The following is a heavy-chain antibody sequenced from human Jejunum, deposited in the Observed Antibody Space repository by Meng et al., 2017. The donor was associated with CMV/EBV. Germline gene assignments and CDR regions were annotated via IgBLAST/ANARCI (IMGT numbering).Heavy chain of an antibody. Sequence: SISSSSYYWGWIRQPPGKGLEWVGSIYYSGTTYYNPSLKSRVTISVDTSKNQVSLKLSSVTAADTAVYYCARAWKEWDLSPGWLDPWGQGTLVTVSS. CDR3: ARAWKEWDLSPGWLDP. V-gene: IGHV4-39*07. D-gene: IGHD1-26*01. J-gene: IGHJ5*02. CDR2: IYYSGTT. CDR1: SISSSSYY.